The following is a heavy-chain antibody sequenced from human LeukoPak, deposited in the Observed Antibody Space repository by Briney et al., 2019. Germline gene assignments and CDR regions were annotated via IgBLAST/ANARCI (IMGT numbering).Heavy chain of an antibody. J-gene: IGHJ5*02. CDR3: AKAGTTGIHHWFDP. Sequence: SETLSLTCAVSGYSINTGYSWGWIRQPPGKGLEWIGNIYHSGGSYYNPSLKSRVTILVDTSKNQFSLKLSSVTAADTAVYYCAKAGTTGIHHWFDPWGQGNLVTVSS. D-gene: IGHD1-1*01. CDR2: IYHSGGS. V-gene: IGHV4-38-2*01. CDR1: GYSINTGYS.